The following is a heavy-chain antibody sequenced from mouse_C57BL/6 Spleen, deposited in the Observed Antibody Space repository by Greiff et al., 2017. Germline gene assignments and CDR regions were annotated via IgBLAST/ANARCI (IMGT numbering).Heavy chain of an antibody. CDR2: NYPRSGNT. D-gene: IGHD1-1*01. CDR1: GYTFTSYG. Sequence: QVQLKQSGAELARPGASVKLSCKASGYTFTSYGISWVKQRTGQGLEWIGENYPRSGNTYYNEKFKGKATLTADKSSSTAYMELRSLTSEDSAVYFCARREGNYYGSLYAMDYWGQGTSVTVSS. CDR3: ARREGNYYGSLYAMDY. V-gene: IGHV1-81*01. J-gene: IGHJ4*01.